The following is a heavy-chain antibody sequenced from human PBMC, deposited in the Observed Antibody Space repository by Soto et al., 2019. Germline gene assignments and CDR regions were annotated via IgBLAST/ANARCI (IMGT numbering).Heavy chain of an antibody. Sequence: PSETLSLTCTVSGGSVSSSGNYWGWIRQPPGKGLEWIGSIYYSGSTYYNPSLKSRVTTSVDTSKNQFSLKLSSVTAADTAVYYCARGLITGSQYSGGWYYFDSWGQGTQVTVSS. D-gene: IGHD1-26*01. V-gene: IGHV4-39*01. CDR2: IYYSGST. J-gene: IGHJ4*02. CDR1: GGSVSSSGNY. CDR3: ARGLITGSQYSGGWYYFDS.